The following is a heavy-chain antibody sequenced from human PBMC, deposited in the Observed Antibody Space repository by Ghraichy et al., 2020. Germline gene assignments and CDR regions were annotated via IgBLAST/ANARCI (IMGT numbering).Heavy chain of an antibody. CDR1: GFMFSSYT. V-gene: IGHV3-48*02. Sequence: LSLTCAASGFMFSSYTMNWVRQAPGKGLEWVSYISTTTTTMFYADSVRGRFTISRDNAKNSLYLQINSLRDEDTAVYYCARGRGYTSAWYYFDSWGQGTLVTVSS. CDR3: ARGRGYTSAWYYFDS. CDR2: ISTTTTTM. J-gene: IGHJ4*02. D-gene: IGHD6-19*01.